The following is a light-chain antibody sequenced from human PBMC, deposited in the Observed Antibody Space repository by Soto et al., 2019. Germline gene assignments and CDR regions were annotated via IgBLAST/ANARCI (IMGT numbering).Light chain of an antibody. CDR2: DAS. CDR3: QQYISYFHT. CDR1: QSINSA. V-gene: IGKV1-5*01. Sequence: DIQMTQSPSTLSASVGDRVTITCRASQSINSALAWYQQKPGKAPNLLIFDASNLQSGVPSRFSGSGSGTEFTLTISSLQPDDFATYYCQQYISYFHTFDQGTKLEI. J-gene: IGKJ2*01.